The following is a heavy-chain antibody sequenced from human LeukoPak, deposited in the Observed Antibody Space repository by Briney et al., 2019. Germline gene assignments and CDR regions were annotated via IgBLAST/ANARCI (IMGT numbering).Heavy chain of an antibody. CDR1: GFTFSSYA. CDR3: AKDIVHGLHSQYYYDSGGYYEGY. D-gene: IGHD3-22*01. Sequence: PGGSLRLSCAASGFTFSSYAMSWVRQAPGKGLEWVSAISGSGGSTYYADSVKGRFTISRDNSKNTLYLQMNSLRAEDTAVYYCAKDIVHGLHSQYYYDSGGYYEGYWGQGTLVTVSS. CDR2: ISGSGGST. V-gene: IGHV3-23*01. J-gene: IGHJ4*02.